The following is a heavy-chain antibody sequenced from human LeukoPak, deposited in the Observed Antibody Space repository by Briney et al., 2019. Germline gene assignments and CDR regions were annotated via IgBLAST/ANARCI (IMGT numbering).Heavy chain of an antibody. J-gene: IGHJ3*02. D-gene: IGHD3-22*01. CDR3: ARAPVVVIDTLATDAFDI. CDR1: GGTFSSYA. Sequence: ASVKVSCKASGGTFSSYAISWVRQAPGQGLEWMGGIIPIFGTANYAQKFQGRVTITADESTSTAYMELSSLRSEDTAVYYCARAPVVVIDTLATDAFDIWGQGTMVTVSS. V-gene: IGHV1-69*13. CDR2: IIPIFGTA.